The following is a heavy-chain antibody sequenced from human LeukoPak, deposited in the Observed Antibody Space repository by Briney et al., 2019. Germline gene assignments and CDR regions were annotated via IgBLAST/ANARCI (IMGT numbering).Heavy chain of an antibody. Sequence: HPGGSLRLSCAASGFTFSSYAMYWVRQAPGKGLEWVGSTKYYADSVKGRFTISRDNSKNTLYLQMNSLRAEDTAVYYCAREFSGYAFDIWGQGTMVTVSS. D-gene: IGHD5-12*01. J-gene: IGHJ3*02. CDR2: STK. V-gene: IGHV3-30-3*01. CDR3: AREFSGYAFDI. CDR1: GFTFSSYA.